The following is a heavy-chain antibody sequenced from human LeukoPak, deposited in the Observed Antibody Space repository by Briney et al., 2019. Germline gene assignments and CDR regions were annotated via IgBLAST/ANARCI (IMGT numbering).Heavy chain of an antibody. D-gene: IGHD6-19*01. V-gene: IGHV3-21*01. Sequence: GVPLRLSCAASGFTFSSYSMNGVRGAPGKGLEWVSSISSSGSYINYADSVKCRFTISRDNANNSMYLQKNSLRAEDTAVYYCAREYSRQWLVSRNGMDVWGQGTTVTVSS. CDR1: GFTFSSYS. J-gene: IGHJ6*02. CDR2: ISSSGSYI. CDR3: AREYSRQWLVSRNGMDV.